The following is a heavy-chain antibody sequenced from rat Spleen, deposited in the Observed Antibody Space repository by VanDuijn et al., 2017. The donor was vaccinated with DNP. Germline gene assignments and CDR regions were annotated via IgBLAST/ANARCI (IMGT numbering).Heavy chain of an antibody. CDR3: ARGLNYGGYIYSWYFDF. V-gene: IGHV3-1*01. D-gene: IGHD1-11*01. Sequence: EVQLQESGPGLVKPSQSLSLTCSVTGYSITSNYWAWIRKFPGNKMEWMGYINYSGTTAYNPSLRSRITITSDTSKNQCFLQLNSVTTEDTATYYCARGLNYGGYIYSWYFDFWGPGTMVTVSS. J-gene: IGHJ1*01. CDR2: INYSGTT. CDR1: GYSITSNY.